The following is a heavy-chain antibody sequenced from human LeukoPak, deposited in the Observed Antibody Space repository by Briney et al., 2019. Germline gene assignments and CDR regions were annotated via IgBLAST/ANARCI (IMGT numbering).Heavy chain of an antibody. V-gene: IGHV4-4*02. CDR2: VYRSGST. CDR3: ARLRVNYDFWSGYYTGVFDY. CDR1: DGSISSSSW. D-gene: IGHD3-3*01. Sequence: PSETLSLTCAVPDGSISSSSWWSWVRQAPGKGLEWIGEVYRSGSTNYNPSLKSRVTISVDTSKNQFSLKLSSVTAADTAVYYCARLRVNYDFWSGYYTGVFDYWGQGTLVTVSS. J-gene: IGHJ4*02.